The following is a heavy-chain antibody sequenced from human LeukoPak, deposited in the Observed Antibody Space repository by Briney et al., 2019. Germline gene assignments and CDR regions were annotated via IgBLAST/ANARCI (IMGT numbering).Heavy chain of an antibody. CDR2: IIPILGIA. Sequence: ASVKVSCKASGGTYSSYAISWVRQAPGQGLEWMGRIIPILGIANYAQKFQGRVTITADKSTSTAYMELSSLRSEDTAVYYCATDVNDYGDYWFDPWGQGTLVTVSS. CDR1: GGTYSSYA. D-gene: IGHD4-17*01. CDR3: ATDVNDYGDYWFDP. J-gene: IGHJ5*02. V-gene: IGHV1-69*04.